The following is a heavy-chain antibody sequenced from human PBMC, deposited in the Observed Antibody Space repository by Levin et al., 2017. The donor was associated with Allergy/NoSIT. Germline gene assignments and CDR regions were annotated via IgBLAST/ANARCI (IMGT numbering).Heavy chain of an antibody. D-gene: IGHD5-12*01. V-gene: IGHV3-23*01. CDR1: GFTFSSYA. CDR3: AKGRSGYDYYFDY. CDR2: ISGSGGST. Sequence: SCAASGFTFSSYAMSWVRQAPGKGLEWVSAISGSGGSTYYADSVKGRFTISRDNSKNTLYLQMNSLRAEDTAVYYCAKGRSGYDYYFDYWGQGTLVTVSS. J-gene: IGHJ4*02.